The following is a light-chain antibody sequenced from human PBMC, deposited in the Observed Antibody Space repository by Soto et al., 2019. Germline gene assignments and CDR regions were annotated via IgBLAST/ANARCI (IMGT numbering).Light chain of an antibody. V-gene: IGKV3-11*01. J-gene: IGKJ4*01. Sequence: EIVLTQSPAPLSLSPGERATLSCRASQSVGNNLAWYQQKPGQAPGLLIYEASTRATGIPARFSGSGSGTDFTLTISSLEPEDFAVYYCQQHAHWPLTLGGGTKVDIK. CDR1: QSVGNN. CDR2: EAS. CDR3: QQHAHWPLT.